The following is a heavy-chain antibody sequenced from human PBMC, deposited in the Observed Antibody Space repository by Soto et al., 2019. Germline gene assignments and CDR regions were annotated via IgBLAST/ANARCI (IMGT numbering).Heavy chain of an antibody. CDR1: GGSISSGGYY. J-gene: IGHJ6*02. D-gene: IGHD3-10*01. CDR2: IYYSGST. V-gene: IGHV4-31*03. CDR3: ARGRLGESYGMDV. Sequence: SETLSVTCTVSGGSISSGGYYWSWIRQHPGKGLEWIGYIYYSGSTYYNPSLKSRVTISVDTSKNQFSLKLSSVTAADTAVYYCARGRLGESYGMDVWGQGTTVTVSS.